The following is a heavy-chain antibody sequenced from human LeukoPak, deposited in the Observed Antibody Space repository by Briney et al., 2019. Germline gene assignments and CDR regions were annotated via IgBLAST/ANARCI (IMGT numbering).Heavy chain of an antibody. CDR1: GWSFSGYY. V-gene: IGHV4-34*01. D-gene: IGHD3-22*01. CDR3: AREAYYYDRKLDY. CDR2: INHSGST. Sequence: PSETLSLTCAVYGWSFSGYYWSWIRQPPGKGLEWIWEINHSGSTNYNPSLKRRVTISVDTSKTQLSLKLRSVTAADPAVYYCAREAYYYDRKLDYWGQATLVTVSS. J-gene: IGHJ4*02.